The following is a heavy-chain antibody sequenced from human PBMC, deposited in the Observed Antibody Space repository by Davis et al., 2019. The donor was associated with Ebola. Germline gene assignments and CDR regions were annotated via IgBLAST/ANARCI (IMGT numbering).Heavy chain of an antibody. CDR2: MNPDSGNT. V-gene: IGHV1-8*01. Sequence: AASVKVSCKASGYTFTSYDINWVRQATGQGLEWMGWMNPDSGNTGYVQKFQGRVTMTRNTSISTAYMELSSLRSEDTAVYYCARSYGAGNWFDPWGQGTLVIVSS. CDR1: GYTFTSYD. J-gene: IGHJ5*02. CDR3: ARSYGAGNWFDP. D-gene: IGHD4-17*01.